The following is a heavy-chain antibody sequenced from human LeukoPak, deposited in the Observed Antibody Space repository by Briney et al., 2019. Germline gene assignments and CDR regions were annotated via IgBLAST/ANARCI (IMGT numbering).Heavy chain of an antibody. CDR2: ISYGGTSK. CDR1: GFSFSVYS. Sequence: PRGSLRLSCAAPGFSFSVYSMHSVRQRPGKGLEWVAHISYGGTSKYTTDSVKGRFTISRDDSKNTVYLHMNSLRPEDTAVYYCAREGTTVADSPVFDFWGQGTLVTVSS. D-gene: IGHD6-19*01. J-gene: IGHJ4*02. V-gene: IGHV3-30*04. CDR3: AREGTTVADSPVFDF.